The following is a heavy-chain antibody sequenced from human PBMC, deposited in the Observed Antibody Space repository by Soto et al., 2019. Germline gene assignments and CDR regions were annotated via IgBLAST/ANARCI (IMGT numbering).Heavy chain of an antibody. V-gene: IGHV4-34*01. CDR2: INPSGIT. Sequence: PSETLSLTCAVYGASFSGSYWTWIRQPPGKGLEWIGEINPSGITNYNPSLKSRVTISVDTSKNHFSLKLRSLTAADTAVYYCARGTLGRRLVAPAAIVYYYYGMDVWGQGTTVTVSS. D-gene: IGHD2-2*01. CDR1: GASFSGSY. CDR3: ARGTLGRRLVAPAAIVYYYYGMDV. J-gene: IGHJ6*02.